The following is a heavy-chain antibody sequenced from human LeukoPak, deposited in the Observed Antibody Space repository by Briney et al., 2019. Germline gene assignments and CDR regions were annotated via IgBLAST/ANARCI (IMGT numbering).Heavy chain of an antibody. D-gene: IGHD3-10*01. CDR1: GGSISSYY. V-gene: IGHV4-59*01. CDR3: ARGRGMVRGVPLDY. Sequence: PSETLSLTCTVSGGSISSYYWSWIRQPPGKGLEWIGYIYYSGSTNYNPSLKSRVTISVDTSKNQFSLKLSSVTAADTAVYYCARGRGMVRGVPLDYWGQGTLVTVSS. CDR2: IYYSGST. J-gene: IGHJ4*02.